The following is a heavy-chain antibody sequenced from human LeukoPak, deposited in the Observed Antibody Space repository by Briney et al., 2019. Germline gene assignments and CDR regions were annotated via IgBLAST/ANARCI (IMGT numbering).Heavy chain of an antibody. D-gene: IGHD4-17*01. CDR1: GGSISSSSYY. CDR3: ARDFYGDYVGDYFDY. Sequence: SETLSLTCTVSGGSISSSSYYWGWIRQPPGKGLEWIGSIYYSGSTYYNPPLKSRVTISVDTSKNQFSLKLSSVTVADTAVYYCARDFYGDYVGDYFDYWGQGTLVTVSS. V-gene: IGHV4-39*07. CDR2: IYYSGST. J-gene: IGHJ4*02.